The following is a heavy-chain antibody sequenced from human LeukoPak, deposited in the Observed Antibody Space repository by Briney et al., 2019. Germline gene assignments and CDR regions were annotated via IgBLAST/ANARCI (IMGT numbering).Heavy chain of an antibody. V-gene: IGHV4-31*03. J-gene: IGHJ4*02. CDR3: ARTRPDCTSISCYHDY. CDR2: IYYTGIT. D-gene: IGHD2-2*01. CDR1: GRSISSGDFY. Sequence: SETLSLICTVSGRSISSGDFYWSWIRLHPGKGLEWIGYIYYTGITYYNPSLKSRVTISVDTSKNQFSLKLSSVTAADTAVYFCARTRPDCTSISCYHDYWGQGTLVTVSS.